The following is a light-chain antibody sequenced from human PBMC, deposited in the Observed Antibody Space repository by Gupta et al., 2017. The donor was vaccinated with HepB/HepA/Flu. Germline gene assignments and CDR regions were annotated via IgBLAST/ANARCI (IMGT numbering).Light chain of an antibody. CDR1: SSNIGRNT. CDR3: ATWDDSLNGPV. Sequence: QSVLTQPPSASGTPGPRVTISCSGSSSNIGRNTVNWYQQVPGTAPKLRIYRNDQRPSGVPDRFAGSKSGTSAYLAISGLQSEDEADDDCATWDDSLNGPVFGGGTKLTVL. J-gene: IGLJ3*02. CDR2: RND. V-gene: IGLV1-44*01.